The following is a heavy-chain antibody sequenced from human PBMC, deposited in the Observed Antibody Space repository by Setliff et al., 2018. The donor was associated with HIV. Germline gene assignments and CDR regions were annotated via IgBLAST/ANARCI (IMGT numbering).Heavy chain of an antibody. D-gene: IGHD1-1*01. V-gene: IGHV3-66*01. CDR1: GFTLSNTY. J-gene: IGHJ4*02. CDR3: ARVFSPTGTLSPGFDY. Sequence: GGSLRLSCAASGFTLSNTYMAWVRQAPGKRPEWVSTLYGSGDTYHADSVKGRFTLSRDTSKNTMFLQMNNLRAEDTAVYYCARVFSPTGTLSPGFDYWGQGTLVTVSS. CDR2: LYGSGDT.